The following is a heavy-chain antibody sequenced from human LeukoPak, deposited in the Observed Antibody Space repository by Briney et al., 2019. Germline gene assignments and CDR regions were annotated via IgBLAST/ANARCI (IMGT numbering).Heavy chain of an antibody. V-gene: IGHV4-39*07. CDR3: ARDRGIAVAGKKGYYYYYGMDV. CDR2: MSYSGST. Sequence: SETLSLTCTVSGGSISSSNYYWGWIRQPPGKGLEWIGSMSYSGSTYYNPSLKSRVTISVDTSKNQFSLKLSSVTAADTAVYYCARDRGIAVAGKKGYYYYYGMDVWGQGTTVTVSS. D-gene: IGHD6-19*01. J-gene: IGHJ6*02. CDR1: GGSISSSNYY.